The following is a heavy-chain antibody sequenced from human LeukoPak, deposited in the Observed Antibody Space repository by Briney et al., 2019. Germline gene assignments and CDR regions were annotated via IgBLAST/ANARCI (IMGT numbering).Heavy chain of an antibody. CDR3: AKDLGIDY. D-gene: IGHD7-27*01. Sequence: PGRSLRLSCAASGFTFSSYGMHWVRQAPGKGLKWVAVISYDGSNKYYADSVKGRFTISRDNSKNTLYLQMNSLRAEDTAVYYCAKDLGIDYWGQGTLVTVSS. CDR2: ISYDGSNK. J-gene: IGHJ4*02. V-gene: IGHV3-30*18. CDR1: GFTFSSYG.